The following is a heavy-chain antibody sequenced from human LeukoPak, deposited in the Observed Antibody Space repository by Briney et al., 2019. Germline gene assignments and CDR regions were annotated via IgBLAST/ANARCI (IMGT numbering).Heavy chain of an antibody. Sequence: PSQTLSLTCTVSGGAISSGSYYWSWIRQSAGKGLEWIGSIYHSGSTHYNSSLKSRVTISVDTSKNQLSLKLSSVTAADTAVYYCARGVGLTQGGTFDYWGQGTLVTVSS. CDR1: GGAISSGSYY. V-gene: IGHV4-61*02. J-gene: IGHJ4*02. D-gene: IGHD1-1*01. CDR3: ARGVGLTQGGTFDY. CDR2: IYHSGST.